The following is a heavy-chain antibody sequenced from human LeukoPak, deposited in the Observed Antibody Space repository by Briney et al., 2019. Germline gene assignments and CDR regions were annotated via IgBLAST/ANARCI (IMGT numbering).Heavy chain of an antibody. V-gene: IGHV3-7*01. D-gene: IGHD2-21*02. Sequence: GGSLRLSCAASGFTFSNYWMDWVRQAPGKGLEWVANMKEDGSEKYYVDSLKGRFTISRDNAKNSLYLQMNSLRAEDTAVYYCARDLQCGGDCHYDALDIWGQGTMVTVSS. J-gene: IGHJ3*02. CDR3: ARDLQCGGDCHYDALDI. CDR2: MKEDGSEK. CDR1: GFTFSNYW.